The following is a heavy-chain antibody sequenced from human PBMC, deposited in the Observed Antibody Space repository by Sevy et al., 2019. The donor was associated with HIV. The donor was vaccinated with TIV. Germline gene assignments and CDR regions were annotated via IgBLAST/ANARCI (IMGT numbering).Heavy chain of an antibody. D-gene: IGHD3-16*02. J-gene: IGHJ3*02. CDR2: IKQDGSEK. CDR1: GFTFSSYW. V-gene: IGHV3-7*03. Sequence: GGSLRLSCAASGFTFSSYWMSWVRQAPGKGLEWVANIKQDGSEKYYVDSVKGRFTISRDNAKNSLYLQMNSLRAADKAVYYCARIDVDAYYDYVWGSYRPGDAFDIWGQGTMVTVSS. CDR3: ARIDVDAYYDYVWGSYRPGDAFDI.